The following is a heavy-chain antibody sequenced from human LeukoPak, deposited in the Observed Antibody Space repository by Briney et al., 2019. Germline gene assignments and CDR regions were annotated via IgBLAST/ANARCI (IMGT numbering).Heavy chain of an antibody. J-gene: IGHJ2*01. Sequence: SGTLSLTCAVSGGSISSSNWWSWVRQPPGKGLEWIGEIYHSGSTNYNPSLKSRVTISVDKSKNQFSLKLSSVTAADTAVYYCARDLGSSWPNWYFDLWGRGTLVTVSS. D-gene: IGHD6-13*01. CDR2: IYHSGST. V-gene: IGHV4-4*02. CDR1: GGSISSSNW. CDR3: ARDLGSSWPNWYFDL.